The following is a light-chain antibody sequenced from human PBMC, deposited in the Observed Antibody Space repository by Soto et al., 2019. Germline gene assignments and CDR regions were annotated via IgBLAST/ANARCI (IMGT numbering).Light chain of an antibody. CDR2: AAS. J-gene: IGKJ1*01. V-gene: IGKV1-39*01. CDR3: QQSYSTPWT. Sequence: DIQMTQSPSSLSPSVGDRVAITCRASQNISSYLNWYQQKPGKAPKLLMYAASSLQSGAPSRFSGSGSGTDFTLTISCLQPEDFENYYCQQSYSTPWTFGQGTKVEIK. CDR1: QNISSY.